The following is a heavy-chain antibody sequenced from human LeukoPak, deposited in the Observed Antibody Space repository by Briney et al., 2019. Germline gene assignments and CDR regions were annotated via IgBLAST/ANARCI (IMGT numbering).Heavy chain of an antibody. D-gene: IGHD3-10*01. Sequence: ASVKVSCKASGYTFTSYGISWVRQAPGQGLEWMGWINPNSGGTNYAQKFQGRVTMTRDTFISTVYMDLSRLRSDDTAVYYCARELWFGEFYFDYWGQGTLVTVSS. CDR3: ARELWFGEFYFDY. CDR2: INPNSGGT. CDR1: GYTFTSYG. J-gene: IGHJ4*02. V-gene: IGHV1-2*02.